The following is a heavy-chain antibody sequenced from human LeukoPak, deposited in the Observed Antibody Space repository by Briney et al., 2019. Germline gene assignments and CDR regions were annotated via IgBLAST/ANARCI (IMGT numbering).Heavy chain of an antibody. J-gene: IGHJ4*02. Sequence: GGSLRLSCAASGFTFTRYGMYWVRQAPGKGLEWVAVISYDGSEKNRVDSVKGRFTISRDNSKNTLYLQMNSLRAEDTAVYYCAKGGDFDYWGQGTLVTVSS. CDR1: GFTFTRYG. CDR2: ISYDGSEK. V-gene: IGHV3-30*18. D-gene: IGHD3-16*01. CDR3: AKGGDFDY.